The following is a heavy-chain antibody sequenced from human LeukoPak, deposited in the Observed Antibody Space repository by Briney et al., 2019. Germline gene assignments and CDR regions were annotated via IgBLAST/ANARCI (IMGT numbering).Heavy chain of an antibody. V-gene: IGHV4-59*08. Sequence: SETLSLTCTVSGGSISSYYWSWIRQPPGKGLEWIGYIYYSGSTNYNPSLKSRVTISVDTSKNQFSLKLSSVTAADTAVYYCARQVYWGSGRRFDPWGQGTLVTVSS. CDR1: GGSISSYY. CDR2: IYYSGST. J-gene: IGHJ5*02. D-gene: IGHD1-26*01. CDR3: ARQVYWGSGRRFDP.